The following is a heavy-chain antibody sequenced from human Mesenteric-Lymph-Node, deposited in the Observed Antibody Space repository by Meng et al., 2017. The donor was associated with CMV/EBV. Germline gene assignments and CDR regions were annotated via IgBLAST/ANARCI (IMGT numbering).Heavy chain of an antibody. CDR3: ARGLDAYKVGNY. D-gene: IGHD5-24*01. V-gene: IGHV4-34*01. CDR1: GGSFSGFY. J-gene: IGHJ4*02. Sequence: CAGYGGSFSGFYCRGIRQPPGRRLEWIGEIHPSGIINYRPSLKSRVTMSLDTSKNQFSLHVTSVTAADTAVYYCARGLDAYKVGNYWGQGSLVTVSS. CDR2: IHPSGII.